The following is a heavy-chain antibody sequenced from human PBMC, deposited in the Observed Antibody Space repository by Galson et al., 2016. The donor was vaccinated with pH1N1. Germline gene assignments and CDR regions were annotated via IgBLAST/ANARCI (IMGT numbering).Heavy chain of an antibody. CDR2: IIPIFGTA. Sequence: SVKVSCKASGGTFRTYVISWVRQAPGQGLEWMGGIIPIFGTAKYAQKFQGRVTITADESTSTAYMELSSLRSEDTAVYYCASPSPFYGSSGYYLHFRGWGQGTLVTVSS. CDR3: ASPSPFYGSSGYYLHFRG. J-gene: IGHJ4*02. D-gene: IGHD3-22*01. CDR1: GGTFRTYV. V-gene: IGHV1-69*13.